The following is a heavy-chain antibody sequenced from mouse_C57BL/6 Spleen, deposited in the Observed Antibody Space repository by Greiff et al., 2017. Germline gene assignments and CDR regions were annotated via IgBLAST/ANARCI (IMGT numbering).Heavy chain of an antibody. D-gene: IGHD1-1*01. CDR3: ARPYYNGSSYDY. J-gene: IGHJ2*01. Sequence: QVQLQQPGAELVMPGASVKLSCKASGYTFTSYWMHWVKQRPGQGLEWIGEIDPSDSYTNYNQKFKGKSTLTVDKSSSTAYMQLSSLTSEDSAVYYCARPYYNGSSYDYWGQGTTLTVSS. V-gene: IGHV1-69*01. CDR2: IDPSDSYT. CDR1: GYTFTSYW.